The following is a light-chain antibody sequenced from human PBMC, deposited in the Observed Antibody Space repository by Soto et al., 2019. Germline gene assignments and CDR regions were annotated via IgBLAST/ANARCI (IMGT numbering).Light chain of an antibody. V-gene: IGLV2-8*01. J-gene: IGLJ2*01. Sequence: QSALTQPPSASGSPGQSVTLSCTGTSSDVGGYKYVSWYQQHPGKAPKLMIYEVSKRPSGVPDRFSGSKSGNTASLTVSGLQAEDEADYYCSSYAGSNNLVFGGGTKLTV. CDR1: SSDVGGYKY. CDR3: SSYAGSNNLV. CDR2: EVS.